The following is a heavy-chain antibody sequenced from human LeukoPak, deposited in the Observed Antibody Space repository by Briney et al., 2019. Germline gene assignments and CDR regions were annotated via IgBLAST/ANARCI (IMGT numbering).Heavy chain of an antibody. V-gene: IGHV5-51*01. D-gene: IGHD1-26*01. CDR2: IHPGDSDT. CDR1: GYSFTSYW. J-gene: IGHJ3*02. Sequence: GESLKISCKGSGYSFTSYWIGWVRPMSGKDLEWMGIIHPGDSDTRYSPSFQGQVTISADKSISTAYLQWSTLKASDTAMYYCARYGGTNDRGAFDIWGQGTMVTVSS. CDR3: ARYGGTNDRGAFDI.